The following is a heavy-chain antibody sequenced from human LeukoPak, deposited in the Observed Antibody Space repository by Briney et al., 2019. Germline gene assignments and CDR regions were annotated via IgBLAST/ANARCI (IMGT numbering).Heavy chain of an antibody. CDR3: ARVYSDYYDSSGRPYFDY. D-gene: IGHD3-22*01. J-gene: IGHJ4*02. CDR1: GGSISSSSYY. Sequence: ASETLSLTCTVSGGSISSSSYYWGWIRQPPGKGLEWIGSIYYSGSTYYNPSLKSRVTISVDTSKNQFSLKLSSVTAADTAVYYCARVYSDYYDSSGRPYFDYWGQGTLVTVSS. CDR2: IYYSGST. V-gene: IGHV4-39*07.